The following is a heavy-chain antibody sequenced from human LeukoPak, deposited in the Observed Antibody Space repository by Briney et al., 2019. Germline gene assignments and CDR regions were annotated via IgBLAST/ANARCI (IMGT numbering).Heavy chain of an antibody. D-gene: IGHD6-19*01. CDR1: GFTFSDYD. Sequence: GGSLRLSCAASGFTFSDYDMHWVRQPTGKGLEWVAAIGTAGDTYYTGSVKGRFTISSDNSKNTLYLQMNSLRAEDTAVYYCAKEAIPLAVAGLGVDYWGQGTLVTVSS. V-gene: IGHV3-13*01. J-gene: IGHJ4*02. CDR3: AKEAIPLAVAGLGVDY. CDR2: IGTAGDT.